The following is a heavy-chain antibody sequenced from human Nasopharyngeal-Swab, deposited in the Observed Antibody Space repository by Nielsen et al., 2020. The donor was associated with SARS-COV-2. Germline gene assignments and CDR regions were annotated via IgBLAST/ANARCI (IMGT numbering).Heavy chain of an antibody. Sequence: WVRQAPGQRLEWMGWINPGNGNTKYSQEFQGRVTITRDTPASTAYMELSSLRSEDTAIYYCARDLGGYYYYMDVWGKGTTVNVSS. CDR3: ARDLGGYYYYMDV. D-gene: IGHD3-16*01. J-gene: IGHJ6*03. V-gene: IGHV1-3*01. CDR2: INPGNGNT.